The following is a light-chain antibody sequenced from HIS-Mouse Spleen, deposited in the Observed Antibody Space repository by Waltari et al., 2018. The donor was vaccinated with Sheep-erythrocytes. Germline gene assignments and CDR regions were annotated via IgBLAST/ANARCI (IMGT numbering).Light chain of an antibody. J-gene: IGLJ1*01. Sequence: QSALTQPRSVSGSPGQSVTISCTGTSSDVGGYNYVSWYHQHPGKAPKLMIYDVSKRPSGVPDRFSGSKSGNTACLTISGLQAEDEADYYCCSYAGSYNHVFATGTKVTVL. CDR3: CSYAGSYNHV. CDR1: SSDVGGYNY. V-gene: IGLV2-11*01. CDR2: DVS.